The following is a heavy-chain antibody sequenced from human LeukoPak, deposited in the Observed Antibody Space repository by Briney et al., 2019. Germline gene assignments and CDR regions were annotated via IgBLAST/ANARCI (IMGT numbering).Heavy chain of an antibody. J-gene: IGHJ4*02. D-gene: IGHD6-19*01. Sequence: SETLSLTCTVSGGSISSYYWSWIRQPPGKGLEWIGYIYYSGSTNYNPSLRSRVTISVDTSKNQFSLKLSSVTAADTAVYYCARQNSVAGTLDYWGQGTLVTVSS. CDR1: GGSISSYY. V-gene: IGHV4-59*08. CDR2: IYYSGST. CDR3: ARQNSVAGTLDY.